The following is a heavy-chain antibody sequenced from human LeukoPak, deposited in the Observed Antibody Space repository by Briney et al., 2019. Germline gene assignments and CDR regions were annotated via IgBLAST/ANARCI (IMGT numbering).Heavy chain of an antibody. Sequence: PGGSLRLSCAASGFTFSSYWMSWVRQAPGRGLEWVANIKGDGSEKYYVDSVKGRFTISRDNAKNSLYLQMKSLRAEDTAVYYCATSRDVSLWFGELYWGQGTLVTVSS. CDR2: IKGDGSEK. D-gene: IGHD3-10*01. V-gene: IGHV3-7*01. CDR1: GFTFSSYW. J-gene: IGHJ4*02. CDR3: ATSRDVSLWFGELY.